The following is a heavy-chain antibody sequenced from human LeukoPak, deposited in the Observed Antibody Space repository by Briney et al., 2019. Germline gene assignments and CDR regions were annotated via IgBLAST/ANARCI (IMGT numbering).Heavy chain of an antibody. CDR3: ARGSAAAGDWFDP. Sequence: SETLSLTCTVSGGSISSSSYYWGWLRQPPGKGLEWIGSIYYSGSTYYNPSLKSRVTISVDTSKNQFSLKLSSVTAADTAVYYCARGSAAAGDWFDPWGQGTLVTVSS. J-gene: IGHJ5*02. V-gene: IGHV4-39*07. D-gene: IGHD6-13*01. CDR2: IYYSGST. CDR1: GGSISSSSYY.